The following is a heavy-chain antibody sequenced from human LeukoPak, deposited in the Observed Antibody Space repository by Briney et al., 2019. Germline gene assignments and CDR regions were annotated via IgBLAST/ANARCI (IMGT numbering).Heavy chain of an antibody. D-gene: IGHD3-9*01. CDR3: ARHTLYYDILTGYSASDYYYGMDV. CDR1: GGTFSSYA. CDR2: IIPIFGTA. V-gene: IGHV1-69*13. J-gene: IGHJ6*02. Sequence: ASVKVSCKASGGTFSSYAISWVRQAPGQGLEWMGGIIPIFGTANYAQKFQGRVTITADESTSTAYMELSSLRSEDTAVYYCARHTLYYDILTGYSASDYYYGMDVWGQGTTVTVSS.